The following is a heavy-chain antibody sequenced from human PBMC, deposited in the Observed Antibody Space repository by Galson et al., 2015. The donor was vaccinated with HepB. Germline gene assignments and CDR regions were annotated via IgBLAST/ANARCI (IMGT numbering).Heavy chain of an antibody. CDR3: ARKKGSGWYFDY. Sequence: SVKVSCKASGYTFTSYNIHWVRQAPGQGLEWMGIINPSGGSTSYAQNFQGRLTMTRDTSTSTVYMELSSLRSEDTAVYYCARKKGSGWYFDYWGQGTLVTVSS. V-gene: IGHV1-46*01. CDR1: GYTFTSYN. CDR2: INPSGGST. D-gene: IGHD6-19*01. J-gene: IGHJ4*02.